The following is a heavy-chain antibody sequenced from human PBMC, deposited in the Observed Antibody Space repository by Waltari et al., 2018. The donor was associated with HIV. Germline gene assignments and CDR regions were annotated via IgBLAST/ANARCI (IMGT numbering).Heavy chain of an antibody. J-gene: IGHJ4*02. CDR2: ISYDGSNK. CDR3: ARQEGNTGLDY. Sequence: QVQLVESGGGVVQPGRSLRLSCAASGFTFSSYAMHWVRQAPGKGLEWVAVISYDGSNKYYADSVKGRFTISRDNSKNTLYLQMNSLRAEDTAVYYCARQEGNTGLDYWGQGTLVTVSS. V-gene: IGHV3-30-3*01. CDR1: GFTFSSYA.